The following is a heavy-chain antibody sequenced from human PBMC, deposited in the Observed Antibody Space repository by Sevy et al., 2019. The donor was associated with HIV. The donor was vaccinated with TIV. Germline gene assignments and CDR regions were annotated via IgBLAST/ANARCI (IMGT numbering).Heavy chain of an antibody. V-gene: IGHV3-7*01. CDR2: IKQDGSEK. CDR3: ARDSGGIGMDV. CDR1: GFTFSSHW. J-gene: IGHJ6*02. Sequence: GGSLRLSCAASGFTFSSHWMSWVRRAPGKGLEWVANIKQDGSEKYYVDSVKGRFTISRDNAKNSLSLQMNSLRAEDTAVYHCARDSGGIGMDVWGQGTTVTVSS. D-gene: IGHD6-13*01.